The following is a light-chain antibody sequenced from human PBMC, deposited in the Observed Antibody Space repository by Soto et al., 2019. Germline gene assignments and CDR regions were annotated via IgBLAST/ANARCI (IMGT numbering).Light chain of an antibody. Sequence: EIVLTQSPATLSLSPGERATLSCRASQSVTSYLAWYQQKPGQAPRLLIYGASSRATGIPDRFSGSGSGTDFTLTISRLEPEDFAVYYCQQYNDWLALTFGGGTKVDIK. CDR2: GAS. CDR3: QQYNDWLALT. CDR1: QSVTSY. V-gene: IGKV3D-15*01. J-gene: IGKJ4*01.